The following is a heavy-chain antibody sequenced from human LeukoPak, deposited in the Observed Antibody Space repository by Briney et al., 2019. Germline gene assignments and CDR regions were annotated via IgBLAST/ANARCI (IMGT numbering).Heavy chain of an antibody. CDR1: GGSISSGGYS. Sequence: SETLSLTCAVSGGSISSGGYSWSWIRQPPGKGLEWIGEINHSGSTNYNPSLKSRVTISVDTSKNQFSLKLSSVTAADTAVYYCARGPAFHYWGQGTLVTVSS. CDR2: INHSGST. J-gene: IGHJ4*02. V-gene: IGHV4-34*01. CDR3: ARGPAFHY.